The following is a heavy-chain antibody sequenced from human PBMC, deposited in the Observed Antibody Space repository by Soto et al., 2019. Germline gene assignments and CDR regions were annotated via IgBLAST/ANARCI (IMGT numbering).Heavy chain of an antibody. J-gene: IGHJ1*01. CDR2: ISGSGGST. CDR3: AKDRATRLAAAGAEYLKH. D-gene: IGHD6-13*01. CDR1: GFTFSSYA. Sequence: GGSLRLSCAASGFTFSSYAMSWVRQAPGKGLEWVSAISGSGGSTYYADSVKGRFTISRDNSKNTLYLQMNSLRAEDTAVYYCAKDRATRLAAAGAEYLKHWGQGTMVTVSS. V-gene: IGHV3-23*01.